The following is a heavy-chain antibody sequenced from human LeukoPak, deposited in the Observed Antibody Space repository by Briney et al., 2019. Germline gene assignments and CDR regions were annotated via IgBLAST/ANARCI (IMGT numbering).Heavy chain of an antibody. V-gene: IGHV3-48*01. CDR2: ISSRRSTI. CDR1: GFTFSSYS. CDR3: ARVVATIANWFDP. D-gene: IGHD5-12*01. J-gene: IGHJ5*02. Sequence: GGSLRLSCAASGFTFSSYSMNWVRQAPGKGLEWVSYISSRRSTIYYTDSVKGRFTISRDNAKNSLYLQMNSLRAEDTAVYYCARVVATIANWFDPWGQGTLVTVSS.